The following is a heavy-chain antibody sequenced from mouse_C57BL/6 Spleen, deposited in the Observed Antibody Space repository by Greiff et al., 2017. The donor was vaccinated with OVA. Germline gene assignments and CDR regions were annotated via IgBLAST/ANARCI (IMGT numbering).Heavy chain of an antibody. CDR3: ARGVRGSSYYAMDY. J-gene: IGHJ4*01. Sequence: QVQLKESGAELARPGASVKLSCKASGYTFTSYGISWVKQRTGQGLEWIGEIYPRSGNTYYNEKFKGKATLTADKSSSTAYMELRSLTSEDSAVYFCARGVRGSSYYAMDYWGQGTSVTVSS. CDR2: IYPRSGNT. V-gene: IGHV1-81*01. CDR1: GYTFTSYG. D-gene: IGHD1-1*01.